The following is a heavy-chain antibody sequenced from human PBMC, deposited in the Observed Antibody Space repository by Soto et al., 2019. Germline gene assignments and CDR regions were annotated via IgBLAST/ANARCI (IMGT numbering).Heavy chain of an antibody. D-gene: IGHD2-15*01. CDR3: VKRRVVGAFDV. J-gene: IGHJ3*01. Sequence: PGGSLRLSCSASGFTFSSSAMHWVRQAPGQGLECVSAVSSNGDSTYYADSVKGRFTISRDNFKNTLYLQMSSLRVEDTAVYFCVKRRVVGAFDVWGQGTMVTVSS. V-gene: IGHV3-64D*06. CDR1: GFTFSSSA. CDR2: VSSNGDST.